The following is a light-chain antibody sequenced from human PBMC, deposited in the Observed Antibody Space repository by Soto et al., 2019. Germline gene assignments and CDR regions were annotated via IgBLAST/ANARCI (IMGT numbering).Light chain of an antibody. Sequence: DIQMTQSPSTLSASVGDRVTITCRASQSISSWLAWYQQKPGKAPKLLIYDASSFESGVPSRFSGSGSGTEFTLTISSLQPDDFSTDYCQQYNSYPWTFGQGTTVEIK. CDR1: QSISSW. CDR3: QQYNSYPWT. V-gene: IGKV1-5*01. J-gene: IGKJ1*01. CDR2: DAS.